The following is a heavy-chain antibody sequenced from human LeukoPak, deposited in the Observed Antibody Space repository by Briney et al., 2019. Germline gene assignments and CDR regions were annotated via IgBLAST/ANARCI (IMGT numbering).Heavy chain of an antibody. J-gene: IGHJ4*02. D-gene: IGHD2-8*01. CDR3: SRENGAFSPFGY. V-gene: IGHV4-4*02. Sequence: SDTLSLTCGVSGGSITSRNWRSWVRPPPGQGLEWIGEVSLSGLTNYNPSLSSRVIMALDTSKNHLSLHLTSVTAADTAVYYCSRENGAFSPFGYWGQEYRVTVLS. CDR2: VSLSGLT. CDR1: GGSITSRNW.